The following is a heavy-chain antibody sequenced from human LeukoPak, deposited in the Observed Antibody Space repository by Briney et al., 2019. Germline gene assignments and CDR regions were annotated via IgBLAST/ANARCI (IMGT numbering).Heavy chain of an antibody. CDR3: ARDEDIRRSGSSPDY. D-gene: IGHD1-26*01. CDR2: ISSSSSYI. CDR1: GFTFSSYS. V-gene: IGHV3-21*04. J-gene: IGHJ4*02. Sequence: PGGSLRLSCAASGFTFSSYSMNWVRQAPGKGLEWVSSISSSSSYIYYADSVKGRFTISRDNAKNSLYLQMNSLRSDDTAVYYCARDEDIRRSGSSPDYWGQGTLVTVSS.